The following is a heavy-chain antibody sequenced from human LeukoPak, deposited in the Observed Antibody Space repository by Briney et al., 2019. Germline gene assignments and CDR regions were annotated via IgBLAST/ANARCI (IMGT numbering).Heavy chain of an antibody. CDR1: GDIVSSNTAA. D-gene: IGHD6-25*01. Sequence: PSQTLSLTCAISGDIVSSNTAAWNWIRQSPSRGLEWLGRTYYRSKWYNDYAVSVKSRITVNPDTSKNQFSLQLKSVTPEDTAVYFCARGVGSGWALGYWGQGTLVTVSS. CDR3: ARGVGSGWALGY. J-gene: IGHJ4*02. CDR2: TYYRSKWYN. V-gene: IGHV6-1*01.